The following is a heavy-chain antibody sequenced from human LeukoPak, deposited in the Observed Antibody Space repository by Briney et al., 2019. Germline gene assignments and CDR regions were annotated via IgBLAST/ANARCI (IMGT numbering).Heavy chain of an antibody. D-gene: IGHD1-26*01. Sequence: GESLKISCQASGYTFTSYWIGWVRQMPGKGLEWMGIIYPGDSTTRYSPSFEGQVTISADKSISTAYLQWSSLRASGTAIYYCARHERGTRDYWGQGTLVTVSS. J-gene: IGHJ4*02. CDR2: IYPGDSTT. V-gene: IGHV5-51*01. CDR3: ARHERGTRDY. CDR1: GYTFTSYW.